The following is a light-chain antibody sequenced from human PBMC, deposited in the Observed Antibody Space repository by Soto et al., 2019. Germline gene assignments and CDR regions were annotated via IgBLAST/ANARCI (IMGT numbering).Light chain of an antibody. CDR1: SSDVGSSSL. CDR3: CSYANARSL. Sequence: QSVLTQPASVSGSPGQSITISCTGISSDVGSSSLVSWYQQHPGKAPKLMIYEGTRPSGVSNRFSDSKSGNTASLTISGLQAEDEADYYCCSYANARSLFGGGTKLTVL. CDR2: EGT. J-gene: IGLJ3*02. V-gene: IGLV2-23*01.